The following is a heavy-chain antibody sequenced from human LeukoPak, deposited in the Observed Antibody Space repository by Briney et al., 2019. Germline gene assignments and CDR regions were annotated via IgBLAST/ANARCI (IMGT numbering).Heavy chain of an antibody. CDR2: MNPNSGNT. CDR3: ARGLGSGQIEEDAFDI. D-gene: IGHD2-15*01. Sequence: ASVKVSCKASGYTFTSYDINWVRQATGQGLEWMGWMNPNSGNTDYAQKFQGRVTITRNTSISTAYMELSSLRSEDTAVYYCARGLGSGQIEEDAFDIWGQGTMVTVSS. CDR1: GYTFTSYD. V-gene: IGHV1-8*03. J-gene: IGHJ3*02.